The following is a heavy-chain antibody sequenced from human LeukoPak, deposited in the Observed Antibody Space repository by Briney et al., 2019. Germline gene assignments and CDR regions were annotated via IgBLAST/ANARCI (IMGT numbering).Heavy chain of an antibody. V-gene: IGHV4-59*11. Sequence: SETLSLTCTVSGGSISGHYWGWISQPPGKGLEWIGHVYYRGTTNYNPSLASRVTLSVATSNNQFSLKLTSVTAADSAVYYCARDLPGTSFFDYWGQGTLVTVSS. D-gene: IGHD2-2*01. CDR2: VYYRGTT. CDR3: ARDLPGTSFFDY. CDR1: GGSISGHY. J-gene: IGHJ4*02.